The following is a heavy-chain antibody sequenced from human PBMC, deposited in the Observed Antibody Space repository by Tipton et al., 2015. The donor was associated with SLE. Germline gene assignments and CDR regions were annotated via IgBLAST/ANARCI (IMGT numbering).Heavy chain of an antibody. CDR1: GGSISTYY. D-gene: IGHD5-12*01. J-gene: IGHJ5*02. V-gene: IGHV4-59*01. CDR3: ARVDIVAPFDP. Sequence: TLSLTCTVSGGSISTYYWSWIRQPPGKGLEWIGSIYYSGSTYYNPSLKSRVTISVDTSKNQFSLKLSSVTAADTAVYYCARVDIVAPFDPWGQGTLVTVSS. CDR2: IYYSGST.